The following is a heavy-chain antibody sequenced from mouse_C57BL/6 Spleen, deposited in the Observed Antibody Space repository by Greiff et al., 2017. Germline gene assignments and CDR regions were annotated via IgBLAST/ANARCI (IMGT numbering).Heavy chain of an antibody. D-gene: IGHD3-1*01. Sequence: QVQLQQSGAELVRPGASVTLSCKASGYTFTDYEMHWVKQTPVHGLEWIGAIDPETGGTAYNQKFKGKAIRTADKSSRPAYMELRSLTSEDSAVFYCTRRLGVVPSYWYFDVWGTGTTVTVSS. CDR3: TRRLGVVPSYWYFDV. CDR1: GYTFTDYE. CDR2: IDPETGGT. V-gene: IGHV1-15*01. J-gene: IGHJ1*03.